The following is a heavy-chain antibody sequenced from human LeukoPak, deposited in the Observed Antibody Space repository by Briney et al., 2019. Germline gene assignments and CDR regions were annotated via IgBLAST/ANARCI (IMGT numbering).Heavy chain of an antibody. V-gene: IGHV3-21*01. CDR3: ASDGSYDYVWGSYRHNWFDP. D-gene: IGHD3-16*02. CDR1: GFTFSSYS. CDR2: ISSSSSYI. Sequence: GGSLRLSCAASGFTFSSYSMNWVRQAPGKGLEWVSSISSSSSYIYYADSVKGRFTISRDNAKNSLYLQMNSLRAEDMAVYYCASDGSYDYVWGSYRHNWFDPWGQGTLVTVSS. J-gene: IGHJ5*02.